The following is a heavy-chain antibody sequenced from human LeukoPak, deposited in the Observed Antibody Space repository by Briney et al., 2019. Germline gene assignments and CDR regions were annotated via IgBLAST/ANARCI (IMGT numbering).Heavy chain of an antibody. Sequence: GGSLRLSCAASGFTFSSYAMSWVRQAPGKGLEWASAISGSGGSTYYADSVKGRFTISRDNSKNTLYLQMNSLRAEDTAVYYCAKHGSSGWTLDYYYMDVWGKGTTVTVSS. CDR1: GFTFSSYA. D-gene: IGHD6-19*01. V-gene: IGHV3-23*01. CDR2: ISGSGGST. CDR3: AKHGSSGWTLDYYYMDV. J-gene: IGHJ6*03.